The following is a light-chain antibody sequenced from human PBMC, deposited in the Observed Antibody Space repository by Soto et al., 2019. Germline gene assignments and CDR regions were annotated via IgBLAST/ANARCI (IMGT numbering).Light chain of an antibody. CDR2: DAS. CDR3: QQRSNWGGT. CDR1: QSVSSY. Sequence: EIVLTHSPGTLSLSPWERATLSSRASQSVSSYLAWYQQKPGQAPRLLIYDASNRATGIPARFSGSGSGTDFTLTISSLEPEDFAVYYCQQRSNWGGTFGQGTKVDIK. J-gene: IGKJ2*02. V-gene: IGKV3-11*01.